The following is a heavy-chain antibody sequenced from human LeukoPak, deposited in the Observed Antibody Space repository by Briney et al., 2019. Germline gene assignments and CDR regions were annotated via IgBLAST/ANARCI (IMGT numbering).Heavy chain of an antibody. D-gene: IGHD6-13*01. Sequence: GGSLRLSCSASGFTFSSYGMHWVRQAPGKGREWVAVIWYDGSNKYYADSVKGRFTISRDNSKNTLFLQMNSLRAEDTAVYYCAKDHIAAAGHFDYWGQGTLVTVSS. V-gene: IGHV3-33*06. CDR3: AKDHIAAAGHFDY. CDR1: GFTFSSYG. CDR2: IWYDGSNK. J-gene: IGHJ4*02.